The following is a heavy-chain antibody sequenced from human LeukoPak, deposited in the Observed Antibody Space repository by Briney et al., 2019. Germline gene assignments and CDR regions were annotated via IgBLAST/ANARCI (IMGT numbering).Heavy chain of an antibody. J-gene: IGHJ5*02. CDR1: GYTFTSYY. CDR2: INPSGGST. V-gene: IGHV1-46*01. Sequence: ASVKVSCKASGYTFTSYYMHWVRQAPGQGLEWMGIINPSGGSTSYAQEFQGRVTMTRDTSTSTVYMELSSLRSEDTAVYYCARDARRRSGSYYNWFDPWGQGTLVTVSS. CDR3: ARDARRRSGSYYNWFDP. D-gene: IGHD1-26*01.